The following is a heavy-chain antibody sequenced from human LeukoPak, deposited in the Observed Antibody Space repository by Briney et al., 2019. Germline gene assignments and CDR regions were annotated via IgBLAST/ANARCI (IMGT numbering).Heavy chain of an antibody. CDR1: GFTFSSYW. Sequence: PGGSLRLSCAASGFTFSSYWMSWVRQAPGKGLEWVANIKQDGSEKYYVDSVKGRFTISRDNAKNSLYLQMNSLRAEDTAVYYCARHPGGVTAMFDYWGQGTLVTVSS. CDR3: ARHPGGVTAMFDY. CDR2: IKQDGSEK. J-gene: IGHJ4*02. V-gene: IGHV3-7*01. D-gene: IGHD5-18*01.